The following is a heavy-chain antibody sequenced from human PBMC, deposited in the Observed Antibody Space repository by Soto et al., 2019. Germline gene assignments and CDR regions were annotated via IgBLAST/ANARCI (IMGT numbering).Heavy chain of an antibody. V-gene: IGHV3-23*01. J-gene: IGHJ4*02. CDR1: GCTFSSYA. D-gene: IGHD2-2*01. CDR3: ARGKGVLPAAKIFDY. Sequence: GGSLRLSCAVSGCTFSSYAMSWVRQPPGKGLEWVSAISGSGGSTYYADSVKGRFTISRENSKNTLYLQMISLRAEDTAVYYCARGKGVLPAAKIFDYWGQGTLVTVSS. CDR2: ISGSGGST.